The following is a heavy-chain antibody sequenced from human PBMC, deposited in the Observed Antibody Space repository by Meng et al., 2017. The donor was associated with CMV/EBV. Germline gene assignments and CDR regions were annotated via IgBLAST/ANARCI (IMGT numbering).Heavy chain of an antibody. V-gene: IGHV4-61*01. CDR2: IDYSGST. CDR3: ARSVPCSSTSCYKGAGWFDP. CDR1: GSYY. Sequence: GSYYWSWIRQPPGKGLEWIGYIDYSGSTNYSPSINSRVTISVDTSKNQFSLKLSSVTAADTAVYYCARSVPCSSTSCYKGAGWFDPWGQGTLVTVSS. D-gene: IGHD2-2*02. J-gene: IGHJ5*02.